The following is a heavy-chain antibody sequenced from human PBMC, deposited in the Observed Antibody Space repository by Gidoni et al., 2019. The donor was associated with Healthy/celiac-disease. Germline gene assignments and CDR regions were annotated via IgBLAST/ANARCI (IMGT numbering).Heavy chain of an antibody. CDR3: AREGGGRDLRYEFDY. CDR2: INPSGGST. J-gene: IGHJ4*02. Sequence: QVQLVQSGAEVKKPGVSVKVSCKASGYTFTSYYMHWVRQAPGQGLEWMGIINPSGGSTSYAQKFQGRVTMTRDTSTSTVYMELSSLRSEDTAVYYCAREGGGRDLRYEFDYWGQGTLVTVSS. V-gene: IGHV1-46*03. D-gene: IGHD1-1*01. CDR1: GYTFTSYY.